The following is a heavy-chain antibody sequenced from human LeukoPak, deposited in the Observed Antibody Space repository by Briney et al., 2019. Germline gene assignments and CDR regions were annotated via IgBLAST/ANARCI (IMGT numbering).Heavy chain of an antibody. CDR3: AASSGWYNDAFDI. J-gene: IGHJ3*02. CDR2: IYTSGST. D-gene: IGHD6-19*01. CDR1: GGSISSSSYY. V-gene: IGHV4-61*02. Sequence: NPSQTLSLTCTVSGGSISSSSYYWRWIRQPAGKGLEWIGRIYTSGSTNYNPSLKSRVTISVDTSKNQFSLKLSSVTAADTAVYYCAASSGWYNDAFDIWGQGTMVTVSS.